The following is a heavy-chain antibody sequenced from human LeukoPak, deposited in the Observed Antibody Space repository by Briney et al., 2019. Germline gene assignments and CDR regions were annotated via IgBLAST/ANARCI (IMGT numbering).Heavy chain of an antibody. D-gene: IGHD5-24*01. J-gene: IGHJ1*01. CDR1: GFTFSSYA. CDR2: ISGSGGST. V-gene: IGHV3-23*01. CDR3: ARDPQDGYNYGYFQH. Sequence: PGGSLRLSCAASGFTFSSYAMSWVRQAPGKGLEWVSAISGSGGSTYYADSVKGRFTISRDNSKNTLYLQMNSLRAEDTAVYYCARDPQDGYNYGYFQHWGQGTLVTVSS.